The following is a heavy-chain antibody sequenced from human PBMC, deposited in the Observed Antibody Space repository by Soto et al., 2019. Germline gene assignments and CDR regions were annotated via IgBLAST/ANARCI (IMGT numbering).Heavy chain of an antibody. J-gene: IGHJ6*02. CDR3: ARWGGYYGSGRAYYYYGMDV. Sequence: QVQLQQWGAGLLKPSETLSLTCAVYGGSFSGYYWSWIRQPPGKGLEWIGKINHSGSTNYNPSLKSPATKPVDTAKNQFSLKLSSGTAAATAVYYRARWGGYYGSGRAYYYYGMDVWGQGTTVTVSS. V-gene: IGHV4-34*01. CDR2: INHSGST. D-gene: IGHD3-10*01. CDR1: GGSFSGYY.